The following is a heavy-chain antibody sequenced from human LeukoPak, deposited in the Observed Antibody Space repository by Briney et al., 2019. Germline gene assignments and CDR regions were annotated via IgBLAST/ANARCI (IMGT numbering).Heavy chain of an antibody. V-gene: IGHV1-69*13. CDR3: ARSIDIVVVPTRIFYYYGMDV. CDR1: GGTFSSYA. CDR2: IIPIFGTA. Sequence: ASVEVSCKASGGTFSSYAISWVRQAPGQGLEWMGGIIPIFGTANYAQKFQGRVTITADESTSTAYMELSSLRSEDTAVYYCARSIDIVVVPTRIFYYYGMDVWGQGTTVTVSS. D-gene: IGHD2-2*01. J-gene: IGHJ6*02.